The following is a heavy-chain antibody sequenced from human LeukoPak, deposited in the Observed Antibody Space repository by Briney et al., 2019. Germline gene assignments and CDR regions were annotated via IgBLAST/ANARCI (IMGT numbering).Heavy chain of an antibody. CDR2: IYHSGST. CDR1: GGSISSGGYS. V-gene: IGHV4-30-2*01. Sequence: TLSLTCAVSGGSISSGGYSWSWIRQPPGKSLEWNGYIYHSGSTYYNPSLKSRVTISVDRSKNQFSLKLSSVTAADTAVYFCARESRWFDPWGQGTLVTVSS. J-gene: IGHJ5*02. CDR3: ARESRWFDP.